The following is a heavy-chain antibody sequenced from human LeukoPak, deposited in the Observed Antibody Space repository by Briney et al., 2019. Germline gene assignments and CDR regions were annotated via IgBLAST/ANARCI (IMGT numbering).Heavy chain of an antibody. Sequence: SVKVSCKAFRGTFSSYAISWVRQAPGQRLEWMGGSIPIFGTANCAQKFQGRVTITTDESTSTAYMELSNLRSEETAVYYCARQWIVQAFYIWGQGTIVTVSS. V-gene: IGHV1-69*05. J-gene: IGHJ3*02. D-gene: IGHD6-19*01. CDR2: SIPIFGTA. CDR3: ARQWIVQAFYI. CDR1: RGTFSSYA.